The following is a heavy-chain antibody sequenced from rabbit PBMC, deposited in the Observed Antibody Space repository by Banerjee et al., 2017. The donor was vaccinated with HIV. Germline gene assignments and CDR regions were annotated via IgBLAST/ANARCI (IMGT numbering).Heavy chain of an antibody. V-gene: IGHV1S43*01. Sequence: QQQLEESGGDLVKPEGSLTLTCKASGFTISSGYYMCWVRQAPGKGLEWIGCIATGSGSTYYASWVNGRFTISRSTNLNTVDLKMTSLTDADTATYFCARNGAGSNFAFNLWGPGTLVTVS. CDR3: ARNGAGSNFAFNL. CDR1: GFTISSGYY. CDR2: IATGSGST. J-gene: IGHJ4*01. D-gene: IGHD4-2*01.